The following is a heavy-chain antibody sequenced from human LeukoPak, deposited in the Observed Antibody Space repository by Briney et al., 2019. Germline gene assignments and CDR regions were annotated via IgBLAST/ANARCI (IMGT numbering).Heavy chain of an antibody. V-gene: IGHV3-21*01. CDR1: GFTFSSYS. D-gene: IGHD3-10*01. J-gene: IGHJ3*02. CDR3: ASFPPYMVRTDAFDI. Sequence: PGGSLRLSCAASGFTFSSYSMNWVRQAPGKGLEWVSSISSSSSYIYYADSVKGRFTISRDNAKNSLYPQMNSLRAEDTAVYYCASFPPYMVRTDAFDIWGQGTMVTVSS. CDR2: ISSSSSYI.